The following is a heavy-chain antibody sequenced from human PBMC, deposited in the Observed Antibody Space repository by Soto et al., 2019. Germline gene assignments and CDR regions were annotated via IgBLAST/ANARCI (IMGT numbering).Heavy chain of an antibody. CDR2: VYPGDSDT. Sequence: GESLKISCKGSGYSFTNYWIAWVRQMPGRGLEWVGLVYPGDSDTRNSPSFQGQVSFSVDKSFTTAFLHLNNLKASDSAMYYCARQNAYHLDYWGQGTLVTVSS. V-gene: IGHV5-51*01. CDR1: GYSFTNYW. J-gene: IGHJ4*02. CDR3: ARQNAYHLDY.